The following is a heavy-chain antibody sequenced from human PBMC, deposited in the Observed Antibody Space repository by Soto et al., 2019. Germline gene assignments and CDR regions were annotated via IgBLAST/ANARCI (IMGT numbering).Heavy chain of an antibody. CDR3: TTESVEGV. CDR2: IKTNTEGGTT. J-gene: IGHJ6*02. CDR1: GLTISNAW. Sequence: EVQLVESGGGFIYPGGSLRLSCAASGLTISNAWMNWVRQAPGKGLEWVGRIKTNTEGGTTDYAEAVKGRFTVSRDDSKYTLYLQMNSLKIEDTSVYYCTTESVEGVWGQGTTVTVSS. V-gene: IGHV3-15*07. D-gene: IGHD2-15*01.